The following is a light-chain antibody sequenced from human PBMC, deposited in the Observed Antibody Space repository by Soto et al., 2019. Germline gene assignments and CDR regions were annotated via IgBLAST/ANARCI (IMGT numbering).Light chain of an antibody. CDR3: AAWDDSLNGVV. J-gene: IGLJ2*01. CDR1: SSNIGSNT. V-gene: IGLV1-44*01. Sequence: QSVLTQPPSASGTPGQRVTISCSGSSSNIGSNTVNWYQQLPGTAPKLLIYSNNQRPSGVPDPFSGSKSGTSASLAISGLQSEDEDDYYCAAWDDSLNGVVFGGGTKLTVL. CDR2: SNN.